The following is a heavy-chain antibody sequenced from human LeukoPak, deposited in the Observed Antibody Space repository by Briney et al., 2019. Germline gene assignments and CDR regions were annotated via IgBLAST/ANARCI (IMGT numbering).Heavy chain of an antibody. CDR1: GFTFSSYS. J-gene: IGHJ3*02. CDR2: ISSSSSYI. V-gene: IGHV3-21*01. CDR3: ARDRGTYSHAFDI. Sequence: PGGSLRLSCAASGFTFSSYSMNWVRQAPGKGLEWVSSISSSSSYIFYADSVKGRFTISRDNAKNSLYLQMNSLRAEDTAVYYCARDRGTYSHAFDIWGQGTMVTVSS. D-gene: IGHD1-26*01.